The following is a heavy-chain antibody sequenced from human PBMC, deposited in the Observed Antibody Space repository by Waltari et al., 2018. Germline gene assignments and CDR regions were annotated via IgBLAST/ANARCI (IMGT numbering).Heavy chain of an antibody. Sequence: QVQLQESGPGLVKPSDTLSLTCPVSGGSISIHYWSWIRHPPGKGLEWIGYIYYSGSTNYNPSLKSRVTISVDTSKNQFSLKLSSVTAADTAVYYCARGDSSRNWYFDLWGRGTLVTVSS. CDR2: IYYSGST. CDR3: ARGDSSRNWYFDL. D-gene: IGHD6-19*01. CDR1: GGSISIHY. J-gene: IGHJ2*01. V-gene: IGHV4-59*11.